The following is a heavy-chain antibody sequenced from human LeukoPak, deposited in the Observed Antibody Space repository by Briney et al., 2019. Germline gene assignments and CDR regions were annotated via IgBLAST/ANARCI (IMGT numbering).Heavy chain of an antibody. Sequence: PGGSLRLSCATYGFSFGSYAMHWVRQPPGKGLEWIGEVNLQGSTNYNPSLMGRVAISVDMSENHISLQLTSVTAADTAVYYCAREGGPYRPLDYSGQGTLVTVSS. CDR2: VNLQGST. J-gene: IGHJ4*02. CDR1: GFSFGSYA. V-gene: IGHV4-34*01. CDR3: AREGGPYRPLDY.